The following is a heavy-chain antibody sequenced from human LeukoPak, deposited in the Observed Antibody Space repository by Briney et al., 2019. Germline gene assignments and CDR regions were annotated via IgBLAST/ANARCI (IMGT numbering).Heavy chain of an antibody. Sequence: GSLRLSCAASGFTFSSYSMNWVRQPPGKGLEWIGNIYYSGSTYYNPSLKSRVTISVDTSKNQFSLKLSSVTAADTAVYYCTRGSIAYYYMDVWGKGTTVTISS. D-gene: IGHD3-22*01. CDR3: TRGSIAYYYMDV. J-gene: IGHJ6*03. V-gene: IGHV4-59*01. CDR1: GFTFSSYS. CDR2: IYYSGST.